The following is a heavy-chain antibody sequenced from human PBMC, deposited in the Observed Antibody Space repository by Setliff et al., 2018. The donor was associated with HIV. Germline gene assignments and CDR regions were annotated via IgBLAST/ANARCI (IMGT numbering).Heavy chain of an antibody. V-gene: IGHV7-4-1*02. Sequence: ASVKVSCKASGYTFSNYAINWVRQAPGLGLEWMGWINTNTGNPTYAQGFTGRFDFSLDTSVSTAYLQISSLKAEDTAVYYCARDLFGGAVAGPYFDYWGQGTLVTVSS. CDR2: INTNTGNP. J-gene: IGHJ4*02. CDR1: GYTFSNYA. D-gene: IGHD6-19*01. CDR3: ARDLFGGAVAGPYFDY.